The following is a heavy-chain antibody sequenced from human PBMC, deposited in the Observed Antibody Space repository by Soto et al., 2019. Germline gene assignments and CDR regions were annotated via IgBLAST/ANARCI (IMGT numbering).Heavy chain of an antibody. J-gene: IGHJ6*02. CDR1: GGTFSSYS. V-gene: IGHV1-69*13. CDR2: IIPIFGTA. D-gene: IGHD6-13*01. CDR3: ARWGITAGTTLRPYYGMDV. Sequence: SVNVSCKSSGGTFSSYSISWVRQAPGQGLEWMGGIIPIFGTANYAQKFQGRVTITADESTSTAYMELSSLRSEDTAVYYCARWGITAGTTLRPYYGMDVWGQGTTVTVSS.